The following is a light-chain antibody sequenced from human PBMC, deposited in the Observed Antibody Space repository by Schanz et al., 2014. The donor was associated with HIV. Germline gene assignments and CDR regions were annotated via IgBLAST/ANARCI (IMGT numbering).Light chain of an antibody. CDR1: SSDVGHYDY. J-gene: IGLJ3*02. Sequence: QSALTQPPSASGSRGQSVTISCTGTSSDVGHYDYVSWYQQHPGKAPKLMIYDVSNRPSGVPDRFSGSKSGSTASLTVSGLQPEDEADYYCSSFAGSNIPWVFGGGTKLTVL. V-gene: IGLV2-8*01. CDR2: DVS. CDR3: SSFAGSNIPWV.